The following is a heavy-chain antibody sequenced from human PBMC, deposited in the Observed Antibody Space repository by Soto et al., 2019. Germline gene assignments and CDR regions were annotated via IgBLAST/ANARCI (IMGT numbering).Heavy chain of an antibody. CDR1: GFMFSAYT. Sequence: GSLRLSCAASGFMFSAYTMSWVRQAPGKGLEWLSSITSNSDHIDYADSVRGRFTVSRDNARKSLYLQMDSLGAEDTGVYYCATPYYYNHWGPGTLVTVSS. V-gene: IGHV3-21*01. CDR3: ATPYYYNH. CDR2: ITSNSDHI. J-gene: IGHJ4*02.